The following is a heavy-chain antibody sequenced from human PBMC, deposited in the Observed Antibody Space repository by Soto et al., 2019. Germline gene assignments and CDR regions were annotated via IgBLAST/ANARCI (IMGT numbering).Heavy chain of an antibody. J-gene: IGHJ6*02. V-gene: IGHV4-61*08. Sequence: SETLSRTFTVSGASVSRGDYYWSWIRQPPGKGLEWIGHISDSVNTNYNPSLKSRVTISSDTSKNQFSLKLRSVATAHTADYYWARARPRTIYNNDWYYYGMDDWVQGTTVTVSS. CDR1: GASVSRGDYY. D-gene: IGHD3-9*01. CDR3: ARARPRTIYNNDWYYYGMDD. CDR2: ISDSVNT.